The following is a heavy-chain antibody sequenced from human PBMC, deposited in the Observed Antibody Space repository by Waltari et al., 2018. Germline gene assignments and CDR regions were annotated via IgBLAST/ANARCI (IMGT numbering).Heavy chain of an antibody. Sequence: EVQLVESGGGLVQPGGSLRLSCAASGFTVSSNYMSWVRKAPGKGLEWVSVIYSGGSTYYADSVKGRFTISRDNSKNTLYLQMNSLRAEDTAVYYCAPRAGGFDYGDPVRNDYWGQGTLVTVSS. J-gene: IGHJ4*02. CDR3: APRAGGFDYGDPVRNDY. CDR1: GFTVSSNY. V-gene: IGHV3-66*02. D-gene: IGHD4-17*01. CDR2: IYSGGST.